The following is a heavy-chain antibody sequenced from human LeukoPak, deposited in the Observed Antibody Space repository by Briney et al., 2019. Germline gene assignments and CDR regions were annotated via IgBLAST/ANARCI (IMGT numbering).Heavy chain of an antibody. D-gene: IGHD3-16*02. CDR1: GYTFTSYD. J-gene: IGHJ3*02. V-gene: IGHV1-8*01. Sequence: GASVKVSCKASGYTFTSYDINWVRQATGQGLEWMGYMNPAGGNTGYAQKFQGRVTKTTDTSISTAYMELSSLRSEDTAVYYCARVPREIASIWGQGTMVTVSS. CDR2: MNPAGGNT. CDR3: ARVPREIASI.